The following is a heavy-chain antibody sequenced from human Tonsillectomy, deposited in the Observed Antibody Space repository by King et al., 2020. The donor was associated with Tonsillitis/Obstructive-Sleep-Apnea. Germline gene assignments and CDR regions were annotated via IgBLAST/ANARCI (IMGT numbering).Heavy chain of an antibody. J-gene: IGHJ6*02. CDR1: GFTFSNAW. CDR3: TTDLINPMVVVPANYGMDV. CDR2: IKSKTDGGTT. V-gene: IGHV3-15*07. Sequence: VQLVESGGGLVKPGGSLRLSCAASGFTFSNAWMNWVRQAPGKGLEWVGRIKSKTDGGTTDYAAPVKGRFTISRDDSKNTLYLQMNSLKTEDTAVYYCTTDLINPMVVVPANYGMDVWGQGTTVTVSS. D-gene: IGHD2-2*01.